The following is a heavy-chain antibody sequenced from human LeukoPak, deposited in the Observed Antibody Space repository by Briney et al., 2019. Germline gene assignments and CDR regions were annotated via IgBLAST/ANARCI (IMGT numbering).Heavy chain of an antibody. CDR3: ARRSTDYYDSSGWYNWLDP. CDR2: IYYSGST. CDR1: GGSISSSSYY. J-gene: IGHJ5*02. V-gene: IGHV4-39*01. D-gene: IGHD3-22*01. Sequence: PSETLSLTCTVSGGSISSSSYYGGWIRQPPGRGLEWIGSIYYSGSTYYNPSLKSRVTISVDTSKNQFSLKLSSVNGADTDVYYCARRSTDYYDSSGWYNWLDPWGQGTLVTVSS.